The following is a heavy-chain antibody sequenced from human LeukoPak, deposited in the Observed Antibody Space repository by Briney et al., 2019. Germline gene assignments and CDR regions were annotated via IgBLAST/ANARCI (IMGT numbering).Heavy chain of an antibody. CDR2: ISWNSGSI. V-gene: IGHV3-9*01. D-gene: IGHD2-15*01. Sequence: GGSLRLSCAASGFTFDDYAMHWVRQAPGKGLEWVSGISWNSGSIGYADSVKGRFTISRDNAKNSLYLQMNSLRAEDTALYYCAKDTRYCSGGSCCGSDVYYYGMDVWGQGTTVTVSS. CDR1: GFTFDDYA. CDR3: AKDTRYCSGGSCCGSDVYYYGMDV. J-gene: IGHJ6*02.